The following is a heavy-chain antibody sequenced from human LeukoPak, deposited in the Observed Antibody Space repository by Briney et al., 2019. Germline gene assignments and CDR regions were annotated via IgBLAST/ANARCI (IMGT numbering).Heavy chain of an antibody. J-gene: IGHJ3*02. CDR1: GYTFTGYY. V-gene: IGHV1-2*02. Sequence: GASVKVSCKASGYTFTGYYMHWVRQATGQGLEWMGWINPNSGGTNYAQKFQGRVTMTRETSISTAYMELSRLRSDDTAVYYCASDFGYCSGGSCYSSFDIWGQGTMVTVSS. CDR2: INPNSGGT. D-gene: IGHD2-15*01. CDR3: ASDFGYCSGGSCYSSFDI.